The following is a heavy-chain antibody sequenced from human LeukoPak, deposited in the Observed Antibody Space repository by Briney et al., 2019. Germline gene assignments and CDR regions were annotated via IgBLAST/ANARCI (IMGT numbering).Heavy chain of an antibody. CDR2: ISGSGGST. V-gene: IGHV3-23*01. CDR3: AKAGVRYFDSSGLYAFDF. J-gene: IGHJ3*01. Sequence: GGSLRLSCAASGFTFSSYAMSWVRQAPGKGLEWVSAISGSGGSTYYADSVKGRFTISRDNSKNTLYLQMNSLRAEDTAVYYCAKAGVRYFDSSGLYAFDFWGQGTTVTVSS. CDR1: GFTFSSYA. D-gene: IGHD3-22*01.